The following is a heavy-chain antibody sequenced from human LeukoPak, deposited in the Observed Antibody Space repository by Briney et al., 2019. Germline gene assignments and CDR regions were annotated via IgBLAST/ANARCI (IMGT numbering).Heavy chain of an antibody. D-gene: IGHD3-22*01. V-gene: IGHV3-30-3*01. CDR1: GFTFSSYA. CDR2: ISYDGSNK. Sequence: PGRSLRLSCAASGFTFSSYAMHWVRQAPGKGLEGVAVISYDGSNKYYADSVKGRFTISRDNSKNTLYLQMNSLRAEDTAVYYCARADSMIVVVTTFDYWGQGTLVTVSS. CDR3: ARADSMIVVVTTFDY. J-gene: IGHJ4*02.